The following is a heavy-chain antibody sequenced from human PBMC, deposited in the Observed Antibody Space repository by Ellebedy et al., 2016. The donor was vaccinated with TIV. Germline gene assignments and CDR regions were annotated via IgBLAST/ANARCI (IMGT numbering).Heavy chain of an antibody. V-gene: IGHV1-3*01. D-gene: IGHD1-1*01. CDR3: ARGVQGADY. Sequence: AASVKVSCKASGYTFTSYAMHWVRQATGQRLEWMGWINAGNGNTKYSQKFQGRVTITRDTSTSTPYMELSSLRSEDTAVYYSARGVQGADYWGQGTLVTVSS. CDR1: GYTFTSYA. CDR2: INAGNGNT. J-gene: IGHJ4*02.